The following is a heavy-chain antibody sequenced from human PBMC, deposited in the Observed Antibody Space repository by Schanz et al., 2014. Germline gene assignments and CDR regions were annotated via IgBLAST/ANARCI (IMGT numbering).Heavy chain of an antibody. CDR1: GFTFSNHA. D-gene: IGHD4-17*01. CDR3: AKDCPSDYGDHCFDF. CDR2: ISGRGGRT. Sequence: DVQLVESGGDLVQPGGSLRLSCAASGFTFSNHAMSWVRQAPGKGLEWVSAISGRGGRTYYADSVKGRFTISRDNSKNTLYLQMNSLRAEDTAVYYCAKDCPSDYGDHCFDFWGQGTLVTVSS. J-gene: IGHJ4*02. V-gene: IGHV3-23*04.